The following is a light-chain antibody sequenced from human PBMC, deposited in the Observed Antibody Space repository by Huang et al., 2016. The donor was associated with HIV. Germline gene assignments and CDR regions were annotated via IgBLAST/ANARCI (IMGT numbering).Light chain of an antibody. Sequence: GDRVTITCQASQDISNYLNWYQQKPGKAPKLLIYDASNLETGVPSRFSGSGSGTDFTFTINSLQPEDIATYYCQQYDNLLTFGPGTKVDIK. CDR3: QQYDNLLT. CDR2: DAS. CDR1: QDISNY. V-gene: IGKV1-33*01. J-gene: IGKJ3*01.